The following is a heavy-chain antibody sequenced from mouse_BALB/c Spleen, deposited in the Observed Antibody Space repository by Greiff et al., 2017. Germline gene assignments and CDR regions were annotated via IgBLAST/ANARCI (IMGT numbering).Heavy chain of an antibody. CDR1: GFTFSSYT. CDR3: ARHNYGSRAWFAY. V-gene: IGHV5-12-2*01. Sequence: EVQGVESGGGLVQPGGSLKLSCAASGFTFSSYTMSWVRQTPEKRLEWVAYISNGGGSTYYPDTVKGRFTISRDNAKNTLYLQMSSLKSEDTAMYYCARHNYGSRAWFAYWGQGTLVTVSA. D-gene: IGHD1-1*01. J-gene: IGHJ3*01. CDR2: ISNGGGST.